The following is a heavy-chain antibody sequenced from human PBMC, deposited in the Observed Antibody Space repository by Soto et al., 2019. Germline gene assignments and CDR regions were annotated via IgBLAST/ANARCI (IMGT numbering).Heavy chain of an antibody. Sequence: SVGLDCSCIMQHPGKGLEWIGYIYYRGSTNYNPSLKSRFTISVDTSKNQFSPRLSSVTAADTAVYYCASSSTRIAVAGNYLDYWGQGTLVTVSS. J-gene: IGHJ4*02. V-gene: IGHV4-61*08. CDR1: SVGLD. CDR3: ASSSTRIAVAGNYLDY. D-gene: IGHD6-19*01. CDR2: IYYRGST.